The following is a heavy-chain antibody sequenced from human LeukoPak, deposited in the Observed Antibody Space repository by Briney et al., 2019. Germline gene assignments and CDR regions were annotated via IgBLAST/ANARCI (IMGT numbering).Heavy chain of an antibody. D-gene: IGHD3-16*01. CDR3: ARDLAYYDYVWGSAYDAFDI. CDR2: ISYDGSSK. Sequence: PGGSLRLSCAASGFIFSSYGMHWVRQAPGKGLEWVTFISYDGSSKYYADSVKGRFTISRDNSKNTLYLEMNSLRVEDTAVYSCARDLAYYDYVWGSAYDAFDIWGQGTMVTVSS. J-gene: IGHJ3*02. V-gene: IGHV3-30*03. CDR1: GFIFSSYG.